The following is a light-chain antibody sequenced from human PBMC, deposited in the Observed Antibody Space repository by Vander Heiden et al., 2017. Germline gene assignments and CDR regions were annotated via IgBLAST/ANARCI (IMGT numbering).Light chain of an antibody. V-gene: IGKV1-39*01. Sequence: DIQITHSPSSLSASVGDRVTITCRASQSISSYLNWYQQKPGKAPKLLIYAASSLQSGVPSRFSGSGSGTDFTLTISSLQPEDFATYYCQQCYSTPYTFGQGTKVEIK. CDR2: AAS. J-gene: IGKJ2*01. CDR1: QSISSY. CDR3: QQCYSTPYT.